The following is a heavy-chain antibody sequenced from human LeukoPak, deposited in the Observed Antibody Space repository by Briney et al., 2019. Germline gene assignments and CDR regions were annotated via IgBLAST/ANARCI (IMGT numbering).Heavy chain of an antibody. CDR2: IRYDGSNK. Sequence: GGSLRLSCAASGFTFSSYGMHWVRQAPGKGLEWVAFIRYDGSNKYYADSVKGRFTISRDNSKNTLYLQMNSLRAEDTAVYYCAKEGYCSGGSCYLGTLAYFDYWGQGTLVTVSS. CDR3: AKEGYCSGGSCYLGTLAYFDY. V-gene: IGHV3-30*02. D-gene: IGHD2-15*01. CDR1: GFTFSSYG. J-gene: IGHJ4*02.